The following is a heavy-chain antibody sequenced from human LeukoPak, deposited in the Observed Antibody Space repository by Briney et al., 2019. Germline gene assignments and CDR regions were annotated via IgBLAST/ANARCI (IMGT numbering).Heavy chain of an antibody. D-gene: IGHD3-22*01. V-gene: IGHV3-30*02. Sequence: PGGSLRLSCAASGFTFSSYGMNWVRQAPGKGLEWVASIRYDGSLKYYADSVKGRFTISRDNSKNTLYLQMNSPRAEDTAVYYCAKNNYDGSGYYSPFDSWGQGTLVTVSS. CDR1: GFTFSSYG. CDR3: AKNNYDGSGYYSPFDS. J-gene: IGHJ4*02. CDR2: IRYDGSLK.